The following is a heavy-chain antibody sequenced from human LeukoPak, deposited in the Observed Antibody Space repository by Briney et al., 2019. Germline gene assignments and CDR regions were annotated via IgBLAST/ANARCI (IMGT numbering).Heavy chain of an antibody. Sequence: SETLSLTCTVSGGSNSSSSYYWGWIRQPPGKGLEWIGSIYYSGSTYYNPSLKSRVTISVDTSKNQFSLKLSSVTAADTAVYYCARVAATPYNWFDPWGRGTLVTVSS. CDR2: IYYSGST. CDR1: GGSNSSSSYY. D-gene: IGHD2-15*01. J-gene: IGHJ5*02. CDR3: ARVAATPYNWFDP. V-gene: IGHV4-39*01.